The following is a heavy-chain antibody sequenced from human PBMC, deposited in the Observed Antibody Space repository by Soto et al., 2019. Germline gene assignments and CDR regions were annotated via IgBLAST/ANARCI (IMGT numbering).Heavy chain of an antibody. CDR3: ARDLTTVTHPFDY. D-gene: IGHD4-17*01. CDR2: INTGNGNT. V-gene: IGHV1-3*04. Sequence: QVQLVQSGAEVKKPGASVKASCKASGYTFTTYAIHRVRQAPGQRLEWMGWINTGNGNTKYSQKFQGRLTITRDTSATTAHMELSSLRSEDTAVYYCARDLTTVTHPFDYWGQGTLVTVSS. J-gene: IGHJ4*02. CDR1: GYTFTTYA.